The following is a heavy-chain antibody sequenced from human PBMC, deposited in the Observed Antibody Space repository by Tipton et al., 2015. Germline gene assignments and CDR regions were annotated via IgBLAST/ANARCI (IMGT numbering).Heavy chain of an antibody. CDR2: ISYDGSKK. CDR1: GFTFSSYA. Sequence: SLRLSCAASGFTFSSYAMSWVRQAPGEGLEGVAVISYDGSKKYYADSVRGRFTISRDNSKNTLYLQMNSLRVEDTAVYYCAKGQVGAGGGDMDVWGQGTTVTVSS. D-gene: IGHD1-26*01. J-gene: IGHJ6*02. CDR3: AKGQVGAGGGDMDV. V-gene: IGHV3-30*18.